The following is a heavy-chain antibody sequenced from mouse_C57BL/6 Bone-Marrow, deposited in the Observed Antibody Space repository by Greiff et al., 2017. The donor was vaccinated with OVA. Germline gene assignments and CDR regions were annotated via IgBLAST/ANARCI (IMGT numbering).Heavy chain of an antibody. CDR1: GFNIKDDY. V-gene: IGHV14-4*01. CDR2: IDPENGDT. J-gene: IGHJ3*01. CDR3: TTGDYGFAY. D-gene: IGHD1-1*01. Sequence: EVQLQQSGAELVRPGASVKLSCTASGFNIKDDYMHWVKQRPEQGLEWIGWIDPENGDTEYASKFQGKAPITADTSSNTAYLQLSSLTSEDTAVYYCTTGDYGFAYWGQGTLVTVSA.